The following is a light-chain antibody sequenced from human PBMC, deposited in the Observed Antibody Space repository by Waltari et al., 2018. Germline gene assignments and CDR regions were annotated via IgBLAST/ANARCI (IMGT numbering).Light chain of an antibody. Sequence: HSILTQPPSVYGAPGQTVTISYTGNEPNIRERYDVPWYQQVPGSAPKVLIYAHRNRPSGVPDRFSGSTSGTSASLAITGLQADDEADYYCQSYDSSLSATVFGGGTRLTVL. CDR1: EPNIRERYD. CDR3: QSYDSSLSATV. J-gene: IGLJ3*02. V-gene: IGLV1-40*01. CDR2: AHR.